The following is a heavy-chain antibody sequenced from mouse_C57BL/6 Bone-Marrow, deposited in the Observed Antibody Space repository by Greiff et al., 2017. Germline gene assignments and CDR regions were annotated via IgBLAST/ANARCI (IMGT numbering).Heavy chain of an antibody. CDR1: GYTFTSYW. D-gene: IGHD1-3*01. CDR2: IYPGSGST. J-gene: IGHJ4*01. CDR3: ASAKSSDVGGAMDY. V-gene: IGHV1-55*01. Sequence: QVQLQQPGAELVKPGASVKMSCKASGYTFTSYWITWVKQRPGQGLEWVGDIYPGSGSTNYNEKFKSKATLTVDTSSSTAYMHLSSLTSEDSAVYYCASAKSSDVGGAMDYWGQGTSVTVSS.